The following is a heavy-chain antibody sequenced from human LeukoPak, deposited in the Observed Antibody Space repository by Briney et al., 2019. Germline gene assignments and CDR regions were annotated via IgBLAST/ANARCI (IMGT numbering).Heavy chain of an antibody. J-gene: IGHJ3*02. Sequence: ASVKVSCKASGYTFTSYDINWVRQATGQGLEWMGWISAYNGNTNYAQKLQGRVTMTTDTSTSTAYMELSRLRSDDTAVYYCASRPDYGDYADAFDIWGQGTMVTVSS. V-gene: IGHV1-18*01. D-gene: IGHD4-17*01. CDR1: GYTFTSYD. CDR3: ASRPDYGDYADAFDI. CDR2: ISAYNGNT.